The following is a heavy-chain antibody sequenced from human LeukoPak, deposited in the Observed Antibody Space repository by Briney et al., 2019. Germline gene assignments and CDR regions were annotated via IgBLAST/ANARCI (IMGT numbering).Heavy chain of an antibody. D-gene: IGHD6-13*01. Sequence: GGSLRLSCAASGFTVSSNYMSWVRQAPGKGLEWVSVIYSGGSTYYADSVKGRFTISRHNSKNTLYPQMNSLRAEDTAVYYCAKCRLAAAALYYCDHWGQGTLVSVFS. J-gene: IGHJ4*02. V-gene: IGHV3-53*01. CDR3: AKCRLAAAALYYCDH. CDR1: GFTVSSNY. CDR2: IYSGGST.